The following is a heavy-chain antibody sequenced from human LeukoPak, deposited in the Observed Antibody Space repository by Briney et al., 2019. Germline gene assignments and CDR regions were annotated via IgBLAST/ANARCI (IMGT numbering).Heavy chain of an antibody. CDR1: GFIFSNYR. CDR2: ISSTSDTI. CDR3: TRELAS. V-gene: IGHV3-48*01. J-gene: IGHJ5*02. Sequence: GGSLRLSCAASGFIFSNYRMNWDRQAPGKGLEWVSYISSTSDTIYYVDSVKGRFTISRDNAKNSLYLQMNSLRVEDTAVYYCTRELASWGQGTLVTVSS.